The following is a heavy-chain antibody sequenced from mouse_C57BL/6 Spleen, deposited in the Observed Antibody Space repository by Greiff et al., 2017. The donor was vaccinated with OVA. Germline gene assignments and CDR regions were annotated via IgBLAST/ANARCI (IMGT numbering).Heavy chain of an antibody. J-gene: IGHJ2*01. V-gene: IGHV1-15*01. CDR2: IDPETGGT. D-gene: IGHD1-1*01. CDR3: TRIGITTVVANYFDY. CDR1: GYTFTDYE. Sequence: QVQLQQSGAELVRPGASVTLSCKASGYTFTDYEMHWVKQTPVHGLEWIGAIDPETGGTAYNQKFKGKAILTADKSSSTAYMELRSLTSEDSAVYYGTRIGITTVVANYFDYWGQGTTLTVSS.